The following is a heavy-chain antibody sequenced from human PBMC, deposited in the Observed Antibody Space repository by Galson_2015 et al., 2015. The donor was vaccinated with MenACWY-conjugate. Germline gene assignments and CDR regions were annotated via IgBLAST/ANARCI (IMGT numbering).Heavy chain of an antibody. CDR3: ARTGRMAVALSYFDS. D-gene: IGHD6-19*01. CDR2: INPSSGTT. V-gene: IGHV1-46*01. J-gene: IGHJ4*02. CDR1: GYTSTTDS. Sequence: SVKVSCKASGYTSTTDSIHWVRQAPGQGLEWMGRINPSSGTTTYAQKFQGRVTMTRDTSYMELYSLRSEDTAVFYCARTGRMAVALSYFDSWGQGTLVTVSA.